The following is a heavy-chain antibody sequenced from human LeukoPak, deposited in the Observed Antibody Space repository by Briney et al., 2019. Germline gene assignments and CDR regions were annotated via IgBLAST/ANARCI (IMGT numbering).Heavy chain of an antibody. Sequence: GGSLRLSCAASGFTFSSYWMSWVRQAPGEGLEWVANIKQDGSEKYYVDSVKGRFTISRDNAKNSLYLQMNSLRAEDTAVYYCAREYYDILTGYYRLGYFDYWGQGTLVTVSS. CDR3: AREYYDILTGYYRLGYFDY. D-gene: IGHD3-9*01. CDR2: IKQDGSEK. J-gene: IGHJ4*02. V-gene: IGHV3-7*01. CDR1: GFTFSSYW.